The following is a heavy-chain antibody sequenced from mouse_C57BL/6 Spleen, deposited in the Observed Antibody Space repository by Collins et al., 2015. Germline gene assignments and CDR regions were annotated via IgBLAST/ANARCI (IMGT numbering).Heavy chain of an antibody. J-gene: IGHJ3*01. Sequence: QVQLQRPGAELVKPGASVKLSCKASGYTFTSYWMHWVKQRPGQGLEWIGMIHPNSGSTNYNEKFKSKATLTVDKSSSTAYMQLSSLTSEDSAVYYCAGYDYDRGFAYWGQGTLVTVSA. CDR1: GYTFTSYW. CDR3: AGYDYDRGFAY. V-gene: IGHV1-64*01. CDR2: IHPNSGST. D-gene: IGHD2-4*01.